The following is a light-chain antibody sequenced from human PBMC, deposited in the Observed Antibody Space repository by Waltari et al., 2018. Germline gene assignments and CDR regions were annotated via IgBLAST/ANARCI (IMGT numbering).Light chain of an antibody. J-gene: IGKJ2*01. V-gene: IGKV3D-15*01. Sequence: EIVVTQSPLTLSVSPGERVTLSCRASHSVSVNLAWYQQKPGQPPRLLIFGAFTRATGIPARFSGIGSGTDFTLTISNMQSEDFAVYYCQQYDKWPGSFGQGTKLEIK. CDR1: HSVSVN. CDR3: QQYDKWPGS. CDR2: GAF.